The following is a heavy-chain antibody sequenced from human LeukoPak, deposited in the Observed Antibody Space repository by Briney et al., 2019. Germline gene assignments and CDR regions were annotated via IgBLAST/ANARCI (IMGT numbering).Heavy chain of an antibody. CDR3: ARQDTAMAYYYGMDV. CDR1: GGTFSSCT. Sequence: GASVKVSCKASGGTFSSCTISWVRQAPGQGLEWMGRIIPILGIAHYAQKFQGRVTITADKSTSTAYMELSGLRSEDTAVYYCARQDTAMAYYYGMDVWGQGTTVTVSS. D-gene: IGHD5-18*01. CDR2: IIPILGIA. V-gene: IGHV1-69*02. J-gene: IGHJ6*02.